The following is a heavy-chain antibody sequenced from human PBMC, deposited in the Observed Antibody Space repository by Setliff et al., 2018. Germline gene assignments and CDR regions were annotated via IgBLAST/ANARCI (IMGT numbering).Heavy chain of an antibody. V-gene: IGHV4-31*03. CDR1: GGSISSGGYY. CDR2: IYYSGST. D-gene: IGHD1-7*01. CDR3: ARDFGTGTTFDP. J-gene: IGHJ5*02. Sequence: TLSLTCTVSGGSISSGGYYWSWIRQHPGKGLEWIGYIYYSGSTYYNPSLKSRVTISVDTSKNQFSLKLSSVTAADTAVYYCARDFGTGTTFDPWGQGTLVTVSS.